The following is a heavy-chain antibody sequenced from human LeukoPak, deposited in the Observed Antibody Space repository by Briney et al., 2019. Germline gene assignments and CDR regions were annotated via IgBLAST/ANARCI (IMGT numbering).Heavy chain of an antibody. J-gene: IGHJ4*02. CDR2: IYPRDGST. Sequence: ASVKVSCKASGYTFTSNYIHWVRQAPGQGLEWMGMIYPRDGSTSYAQKFQGRVTMTRDTSTSTVYMELSSLRSEDTAVYYCAGIAAAGTKGVYWGQGTLVTVSS. V-gene: IGHV1-46*01. CDR1: GYTFTSNY. D-gene: IGHD6-13*01. CDR3: AGIAAAGTKGVY.